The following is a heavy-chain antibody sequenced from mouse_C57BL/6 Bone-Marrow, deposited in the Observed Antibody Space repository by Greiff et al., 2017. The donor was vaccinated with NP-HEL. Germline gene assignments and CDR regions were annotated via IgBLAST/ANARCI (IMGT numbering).Heavy chain of an antibody. D-gene: IGHD1-1*01. J-gene: IGHJ2*01. CDR1: GYSFTDYN. V-gene: IGHV1-39*01. CDR2: LNPHYGTT. CDR3: ARWGSLTDGSRVDY. Sequence: EVQLQQSGPELVKPGASVKISCKASGYSFTDYNMNWVKQSNGKSLEWIGVLNPHYGTTSYNQKFKGKATLTVDQSSRTAYMQLNSLTSEDSAVYYCARWGSLTDGSRVDYWGQGTTLTVSS.